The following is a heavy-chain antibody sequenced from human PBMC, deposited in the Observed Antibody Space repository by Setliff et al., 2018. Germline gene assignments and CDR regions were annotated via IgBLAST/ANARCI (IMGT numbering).Heavy chain of an antibody. Sequence: PSETLSLTCTVSGDSISSRRNYWSWIRQPAGKGLQWIGRINTSGSTNYNPSLKSRLTISVDTSKNQFSLNLSSVTAADTAVYYCARNPYCSSTSCYGYYFDYWGQGTLVTVSS. V-gene: IGHV4-61*02. CDR2: INTSGST. D-gene: IGHD2-2*01. J-gene: IGHJ4*02. CDR1: GDSISSRRNY. CDR3: ARNPYCSSTSCYGYYFDY.